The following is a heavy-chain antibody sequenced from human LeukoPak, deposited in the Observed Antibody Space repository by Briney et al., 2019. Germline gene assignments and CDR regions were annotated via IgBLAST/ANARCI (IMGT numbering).Heavy chain of an antibody. J-gene: IGHJ4*02. Sequence: GGSLRLSCAASGSTSSRYYMSWVRQTPEKGLEWVANINQDGSEKNYVDSVKGRFTISRDNAKNSLYLQMNSLRAEDTAVYYCASAARWESAYWGQGTLVTVSS. V-gene: IGHV3-7*01. CDR2: INQDGSEK. CDR3: ASAARWESAY. CDR1: GSTSSRYY. D-gene: IGHD1-26*01.